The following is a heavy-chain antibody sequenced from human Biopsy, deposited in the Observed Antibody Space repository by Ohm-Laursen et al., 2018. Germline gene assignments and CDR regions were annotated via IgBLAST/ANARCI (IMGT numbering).Heavy chain of an antibody. CDR2: ISETSSHI. CDR1: GFSVSSYD. D-gene: IGHD6-6*01. CDR3: ARDSSRRAREGGMDV. V-gene: IGHV3-21*01. J-gene: IGHJ6*02. Sequence: SLRLSCTASGFSVSSYDMNWVCQAPGKGLEWISYISETSSHIYDADSVRGRFTVARDIAKNSLYLQLNSLRVEGTAVYYCARDSSRRAREGGMDVWGQGTTVTVSS.